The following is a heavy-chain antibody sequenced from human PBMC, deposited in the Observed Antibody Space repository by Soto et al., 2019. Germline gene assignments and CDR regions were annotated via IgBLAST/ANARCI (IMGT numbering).Heavy chain of an antibody. CDR3: ARDQQLEWLLYGDKRYYFDY. CDR1: GFTFSSYS. D-gene: IGHD3-3*01. Sequence: EVQLVESGGGLVKPGGSLRLSCAASGFTFSSYSMNWVRQAPGKGLEWVSSISRSSSYIYYADSVKGRFTISRDNAKNSPYLQMISLRAEDTAVYYCARDQQLEWLLYGDKRYYFDYWGQGTLVTVSS. CDR2: ISRSSSYI. V-gene: IGHV3-21*01. J-gene: IGHJ4*02.